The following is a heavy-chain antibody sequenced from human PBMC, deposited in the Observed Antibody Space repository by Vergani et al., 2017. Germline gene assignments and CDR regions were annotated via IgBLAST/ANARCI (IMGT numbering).Heavy chain of an antibody. V-gene: IGHV3-21*04. D-gene: IGHD5-12*01. CDR3: TKGSRGYTGYFFDY. J-gene: IGHJ4*02. CDR2: ISGNNDDV. Sequence: EVQLLESGGGLVQPGGSLRLSCEASGFTFSHYSMNWVRQAPGKGLEWVSSISGNNDDVYYADSVKGRFIISRDNSKNTLHLQMNSLRADDTAVYYCTKGSRGYTGYFFDYWGQGTLATVSS. CDR1: GFTFSHYS.